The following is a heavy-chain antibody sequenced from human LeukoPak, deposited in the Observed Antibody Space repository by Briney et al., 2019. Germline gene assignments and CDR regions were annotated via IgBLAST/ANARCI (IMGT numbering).Heavy chain of an antibody. Sequence: GGSLRLSCAASGFTASSNYMSWGRQAAGKGLEWVSVIYSGGRTYYAASAKGRFTISKDNSKNTVYLQMTSLRAEDTAVYYCARGGGYGQYYYDYWDQGTLVTVSS. V-gene: IGHV3-53*01. CDR1: GFTASSNY. CDR2: IYSGGRT. D-gene: IGHD5-12*01. CDR3: ARGGGYGQYYYDY. J-gene: IGHJ4*02.